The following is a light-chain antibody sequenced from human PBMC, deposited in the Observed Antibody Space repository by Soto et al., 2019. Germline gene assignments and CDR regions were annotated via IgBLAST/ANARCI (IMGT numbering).Light chain of an antibody. CDR3: QQYGSSPRT. V-gene: IGKV3-20*01. CDR1: QSVRSNH. J-gene: IGKJ2*01. CDR2: DAS. Sequence: EIVLTPSPGTLSLSPGERATLSCRASQSVRSNHLAWYQQKPGQAPRLLIYDASSRATGIADRFSGSGSGPDFTLTISRLEPEDFAVDDCQQYGSSPRTFGRGTKLDI.